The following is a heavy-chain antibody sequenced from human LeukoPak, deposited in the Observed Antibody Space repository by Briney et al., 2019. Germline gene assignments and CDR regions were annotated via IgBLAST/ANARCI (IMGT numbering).Heavy chain of an antibody. J-gene: IGHJ4*02. CDR2: INHSGST. V-gene: IGHV4-34*01. Sequence: PSETLSLTCAVYGGSFSIYYWSWIRQPPGKGLEWIGEINHSGSTNYNPSLKSRVTISVDTSKNQFSLKLSSVTAADTAVYYCASSLVRADMVTGIDYWGQGTLVTVSS. D-gene: IGHD5-18*01. CDR1: GGSFSIYY. CDR3: ASSLVRADMVTGIDY.